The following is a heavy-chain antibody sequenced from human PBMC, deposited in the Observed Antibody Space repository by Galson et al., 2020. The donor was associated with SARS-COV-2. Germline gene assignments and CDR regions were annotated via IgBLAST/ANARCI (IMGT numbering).Heavy chain of an antibody. Sequence: SQTLSLTCAVQGGTFGGFYWNWIRQIPGKGLEWIGEINHSGSTNYNPSLKSRVTISIDAPKSQFSLNLSSVTAADTAVYYCARTRGIQLWAPCDFWGQGVLVTVSS. D-gene: IGHD1-1*01. V-gene: IGHV4-34*01. CDR3: ARTRGIQLWAPCDF. CDR1: GGTFGGFY. CDR2: INHSGST. J-gene: IGHJ4*02.